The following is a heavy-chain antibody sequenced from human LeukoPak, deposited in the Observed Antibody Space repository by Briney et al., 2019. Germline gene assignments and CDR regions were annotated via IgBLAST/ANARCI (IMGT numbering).Heavy chain of an antibody. V-gene: IGHV4-34*01. Sequence: SETLSLTCAVYGGSFSGYYWSWIRQPPGKGLEWVGEINHSGSTNYNPSLKSRVTISVDTSKNQFSLKLSSVTAADTAVYYCARQKIISTMVRGVITRPYYFDYWGQGTLVTVSS. J-gene: IGHJ4*02. D-gene: IGHD3-10*01. CDR2: INHSGST. CDR1: GGSFSGYY. CDR3: ARQKIISTMVRGVITRPYYFDY.